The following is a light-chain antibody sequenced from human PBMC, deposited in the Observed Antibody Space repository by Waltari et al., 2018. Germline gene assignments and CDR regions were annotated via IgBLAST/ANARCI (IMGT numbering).Light chain of an antibody. Sequence: QSALTQPASVSGSPGQSITISCTGNSRDVGRYNLVSWYQQHPGDAPKLMIFDVNNRPSGVPIRFSGSKSGNTASLTISALQAEDEADYYCSSYTSSSTLYVFGTGTQVTVL. CDR3: SSYTSSSTLYV. J-gene: IGLJ1*01. CDR1: SRDVGRYNL. V-gene: IGLV2-14*03. CDR2: DVN.